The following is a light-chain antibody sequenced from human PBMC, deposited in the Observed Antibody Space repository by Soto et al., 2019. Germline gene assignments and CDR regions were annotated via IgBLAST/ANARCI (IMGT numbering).Light chain of an antibody. CDR1: QGVSSSY. V-gene: IGKV3D-20*02. CDR2: GAS. J-gene: IGKJ5*01. CDR3: QQRSNWPPA. Sequence: EIVLPQSPGTLSLSPGERSTLSCRASQGVSSSYLAWYQQKPGQAPRLLIYGASSRATGIPDRFSGSGSGTDFTLTISRLEPEDFAVYYCQQRSNWPPAFGQGTRLEIK.